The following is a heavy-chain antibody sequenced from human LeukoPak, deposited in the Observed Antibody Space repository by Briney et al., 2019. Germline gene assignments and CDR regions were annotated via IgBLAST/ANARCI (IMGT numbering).Heavy chain of an antibody. CDR3: ARAAFRSYYYMDV. CDR1: GGSISSYY. Sequence: TSETLSLTCTVSGGSISSYYWTWIRQSPGKGLEWIGEINHSGSTNYNPSLKSRVTISVDTSKNQVSLKLSSVTAADTAVYYCARAAFRSYYYMDVWGTGTTVTVSS. D-gene: IGHD2/OR15-2a*01. CDR2: INHSGST. J-gene: IGHJ6*03. V-gene: IGHV4-34*01.